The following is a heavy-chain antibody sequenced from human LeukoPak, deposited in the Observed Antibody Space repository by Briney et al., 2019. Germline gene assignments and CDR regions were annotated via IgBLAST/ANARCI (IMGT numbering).Heavy chain of an antibody. V-gene: IGHV3-21*01. CDR2: ISSSSVYI. CDR3: ARGDLSSGWNIDY. CDR1: GFTFSSHS. J-gene: IGHJ4*02. Sequence: GGSLRLSCEASGFTFSSHSMNWVRQAPGKGLEWVSSISSSSVYIFYADSVKGRFTISRDNAKNSLYLQMNSLRAEDTAVHYCARGDLSSGWNIDYWGQGTLVTVSS. D-gene: IGHD6-19*01.